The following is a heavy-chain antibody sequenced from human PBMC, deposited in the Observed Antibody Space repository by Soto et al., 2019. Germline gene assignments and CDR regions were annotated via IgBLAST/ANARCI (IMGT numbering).Heavy chain of an antibody. Sequence: SGPTLVNPTETLTLTCSVSGFSLTNGRMGVSWIRQPPGKALEWLAHFFSAAERSYSTSMQSRLNMYKDASGSQVVLNMTNMAPADTATYFCARMDGDYNYYGLDVWGHGIAVTVSS. D-gene: IGHD4-17*01. CDR1: GFSLTNGRMG. CDR3: ARMDGDYNYYGLDV. V-gene: IGHV2-26*01. CDR2: FFSAAER. J-gene: IGHJ6*02.